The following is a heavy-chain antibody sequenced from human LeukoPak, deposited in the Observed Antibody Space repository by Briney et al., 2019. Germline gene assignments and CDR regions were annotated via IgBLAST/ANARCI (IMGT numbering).Heavy chain of an antibody. CDR3: AKGGYSYLARYYYYYMDV. Sequence: EPGGSLRLSCAASGFTFSSYAMSWVRQAPGKGLEWVSAISGSGGSTYYADSVKGRFTISRDNSKNTLYLQMNSLRAEDTALYYCAKGGYSYLARYYYYYMDVWGKGTTVTVSS. J-gene: IGHJ6*03. CDR1: GFTFSSYA. D-gene: IGHD5-18*01. V-gene: IGHV3-23*01. CDR2: ISGSGGST.